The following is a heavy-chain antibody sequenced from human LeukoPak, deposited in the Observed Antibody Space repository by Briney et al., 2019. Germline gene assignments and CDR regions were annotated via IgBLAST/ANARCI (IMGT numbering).Heavy chain of an antibody. Sequence: SETLSLTCTVSGGSISSYYWSWIRQPPGKGLEWIGYIYYSGSTNYNPSLKSRVTISVDTSKNQFSLKLSSVTAADTAVYYCARTGYSSSWSPSYYFDYWGQGTLVTVSS. CDR1: GGSISSYY. CDR2: IYYSGST. J-gene: IGHJ4*02. V-gene: IGHV4-59*01. D-gene: IGHD6-13*01. CDR3: ARTGYSSSWSPSYYFDY.